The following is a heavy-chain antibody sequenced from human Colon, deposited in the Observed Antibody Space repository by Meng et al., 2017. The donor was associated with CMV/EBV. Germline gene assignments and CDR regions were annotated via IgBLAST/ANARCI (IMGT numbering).Heavy chain of an antibody. J-gene: IGHJ4*02. CDR2: IRSDGSAT. CDR3: VRSSGWSLFDY. Sequence: QVRVMQAGAGVKERGSSVKVSCTSSEYTFSDYNMHGGRPAPGQGLEWMGWIRSDGSATNYAQKFRGRVTMTRDASGSTAYMELSGLTSDDTAVYFCVRSSGWSLFDYWGPGALVTVSS. D-gene: IGHD6-19*01. V-gene: IGHV1-2*02. CDR1: EYTFSDYN.